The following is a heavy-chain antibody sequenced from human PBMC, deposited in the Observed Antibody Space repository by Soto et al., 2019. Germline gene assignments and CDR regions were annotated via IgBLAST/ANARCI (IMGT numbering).Heavy chain of an antibody. CDR1: GFSFSSYG. V-gene: IGHV3-33*01. D-gene: IGHD2-15*01. Sequence: QVRLVESGGGVVQPGRSLRLSCAASGFSFSSYGMHWVRQAPGKGLEWVALIWSDGNYRYNVDSVKGRFTISRDISKNTLYLQMNNRRAEDTALYFCARDPPDPGRGQYAFDIWGQGTMVTVSS. CDR2: IWSDGNYR. CDR3: ARDPPDPGRGQYAFDI. J-gene: IGHJ3*02.